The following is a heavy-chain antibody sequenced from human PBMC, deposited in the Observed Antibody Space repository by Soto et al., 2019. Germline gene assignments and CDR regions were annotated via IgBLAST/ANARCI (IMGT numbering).Heavy chain of an antibody. V-gene: IGHV4-59*01. J-gene: IGHJ4*02. D-gene: IGHD5-12*01. CDR1: GGSISSYY. Sequence: SETLSLTCTVSGGSISSYYWSWIRQPPGKGLEWIGYIYYSGSTNYNPSLKSRVTISVDTSKNQFSLNLSSVTAADTAVYYCARDNRGCDYFDYWGQGTLVTVSS. CDR3: ARDNRGCDYFDY. CDR2: IYYSGST.